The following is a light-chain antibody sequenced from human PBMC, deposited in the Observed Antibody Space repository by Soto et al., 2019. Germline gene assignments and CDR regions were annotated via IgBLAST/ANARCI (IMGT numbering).Light chain of an antibody. CDR2: DAS. V-gene: IGKV3-11*01. CDR1: QSVSSY. J-gene: IGKJ5*01. Sequence: DIVMTQSPASLSASPWERATLSCRASQSVSSYLAWCQQKPGQAPRLLIYDASNRATGIPARFSGSGSGTDFTLTISSLEPEDFAVYYCQQRSNWPPITFGQGTRLEI. CDR3: QQRSNWPPIT.